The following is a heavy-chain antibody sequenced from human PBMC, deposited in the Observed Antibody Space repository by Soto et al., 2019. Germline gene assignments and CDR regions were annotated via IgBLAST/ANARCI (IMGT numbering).Heavy chain of an antibody. CDR2: IYHSGST. CDR3: ARVSDYYDSSGYYRSLDY. V-gene: IGHV4-39*07. J-gene: IGHJ4*02. D-gene: IGHD3-22*01. Sequence: SETLSLTRTVAGGSISSSSDFWGWIRQPPGKGLEWIGKIYHSGSTNYNPSLKSRVTISVDKSKNQFSLKLSSVTAADTAVYYCARVSDYYDSSGYYRSLDYWGQGTLVTVSS. CDR1: GGSISSSSDF.